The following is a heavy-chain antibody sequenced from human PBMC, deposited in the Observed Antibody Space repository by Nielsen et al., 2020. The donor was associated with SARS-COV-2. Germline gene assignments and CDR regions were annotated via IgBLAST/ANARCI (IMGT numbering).Heavy chain of an antibody. CDR3: ARGAARPPRGFDY. CDR2: INPSGGST. D-gene: IGHD6-6*01. Sequence: WVRHAPGQGLEWIGIINPSGGSTSYAQKFQGRVTMTRDTSTSTVYMELSSLRSEDTAVYYCARGAARPPRGFDYWGQGTLVTVSS. V-gene: IGHV1-46*01. J-gene: IGHJ4*02.